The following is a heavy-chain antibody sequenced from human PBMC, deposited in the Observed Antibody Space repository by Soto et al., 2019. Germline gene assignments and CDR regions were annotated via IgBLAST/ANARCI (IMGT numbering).Heavy chain of an antibody. D-gene: IGHD2-2*01. V-gene: IGHV4-34*01. CDR1: GGSFSGYY. CDR3: ATGIVPAAMSGRSYYYYYMDV. J-gene: IGHJ6*03. CDR2: INHSGST. Sequence: QVQLQQWGAGLLKPSETLSLTCAVYGGSFSGYYWSWIRQPPGKGLEWIGEINHSGSTNYNPSLKSRVTISVDTSKNQFSLKLSSVTAADTAVYYCATGIVPAAMSGRSYYYYYMDVWGKGTTVTVSS.